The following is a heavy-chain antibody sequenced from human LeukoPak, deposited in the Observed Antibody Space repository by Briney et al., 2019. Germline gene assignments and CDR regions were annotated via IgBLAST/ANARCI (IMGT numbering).Heavy chain of an antibody. J-gene: IGHJ6*03. CDR3: ATDPPDGITIFGARDYYYYYMDV. CDR1: GFTFSSYG. CDR2: ISGSGGST. V-gene: IGHV3-23*01. Sequence: GGSLRLSCAASGFTFSSYGMSWVRQAPGKGLEWVSAISGSGGSTYYADSVKGRFTISRDNSKNTLYLQMNSLRSDDTAVYYCATDPPDGITIFGARDYYYYYMDVWGKGTTVTVSS. D-gene: IGHD3-3*01.